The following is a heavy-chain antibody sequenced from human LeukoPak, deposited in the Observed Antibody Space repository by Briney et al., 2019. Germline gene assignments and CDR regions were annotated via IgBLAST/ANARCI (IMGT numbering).Heavy chain of an antibody. J-gene: IGHJ4*02. CDR1: GYSFTSYW. CDR2: IYPGDSDT. Sequence: GESLKISCKGSGYSFTSYWIGLLRQMPGKGLEWMGIIYPGDSDTRYSPSFQGQVTISADKSISTAYLQWSSLKASDTAMYYCARHGLYGRGGAIGWSDYWGQGTLVTVSS. V-gene: IGHV5-51*01. CDR3: ARHGLYGRGGAIGWSDY. D-gene: IGHD3-16*02.